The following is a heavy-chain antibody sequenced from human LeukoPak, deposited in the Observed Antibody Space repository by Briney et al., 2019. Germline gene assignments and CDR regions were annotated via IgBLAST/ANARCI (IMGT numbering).Heavy chain of an antibody. V-gene: IGHV1-46*01. CDR2: IHPSRGST. J-gene: IGHJ4*02. CDR1: GYTL. D-gene: IGHD4-11*01. Sequence: GASVKVSCKASGYTLHWVRQAPGQGLAWMGRIHPSRGSTIYAQHFQGRVTMTRDTSTSTDYMEASSLRSEDTAVYYCARDGAHYNFDYWGQGALVTVSS. CDR3: ARDGAHYNFDY.